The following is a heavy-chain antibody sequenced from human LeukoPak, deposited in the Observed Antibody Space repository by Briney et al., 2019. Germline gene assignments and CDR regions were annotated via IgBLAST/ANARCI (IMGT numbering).Heavy chain of an antibody. CDR3: TTDYYGSGSYN. J-gene: IGHJ4*02. CDR2: IKSKTDGGTT. Sequence: GGSLRLSCAASGFTFSNAWMSWVRQAPGKGLEWVGRIKSKTDGGTTDYAAPVKGRFTISRDDSKNTLYLQMYSLKTEDTAVYYCTTDYYGSGSYNWGQGTLVTVSS. D-gene: IGHD3-10*01. V-gene: IGHV3-15*01. CDR1: GFTFSNAW.